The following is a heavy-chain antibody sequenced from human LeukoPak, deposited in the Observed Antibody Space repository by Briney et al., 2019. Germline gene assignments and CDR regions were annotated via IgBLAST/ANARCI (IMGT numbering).Heavy chain of an antibody. CDR2: IKSDGSVT. Sequence: GGSLRLSCAASGFTFSSYWMHWVRQAPGEGLVWVSRIKSDGSVTWYADSVKGRFTISRDNAKNMLYLQMNSLRDEDTAVYICARDHDAVGTTIDNWGQGTLVTVSS. D-gene: IGHD1-14*01. V-gene: IGHV3-74*01. J-gene: IGHJ4*02. CDR1: GFTFSSYW. CDR3: ARDHDAVGTTIDN.